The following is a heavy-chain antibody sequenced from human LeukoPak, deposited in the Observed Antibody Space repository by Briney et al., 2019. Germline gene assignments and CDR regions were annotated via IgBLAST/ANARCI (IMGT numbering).Heavy chain of an antibody. CDR1: GGSISSYY. Sequence: SETLSLTCTVSGGSISSYYWSWIRQPPGKGLEWIGYIYYSGSTNYNPSLKSRVTISVDTSKNQFSLKLSSVTAADTAVYYCARDVYGNDAFDIWGQGTMVTVSS. D-gene: IGHD4-4*01. J-gene: IGHJ3*02. CDR3: ARDVYGNDAFDI. CDR2: IYYSGST. V-gene: IGHV4-59*01.